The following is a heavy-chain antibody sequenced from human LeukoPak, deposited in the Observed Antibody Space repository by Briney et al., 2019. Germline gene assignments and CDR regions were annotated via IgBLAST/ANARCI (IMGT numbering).Heavy chain of an antibody. V-gene: IGHV4-38-2*02. Sequence: ASETLSLTCTVSGYSISSGCYWGWIRQPPGKGLEWIGSIYHSGSTYYNPSLKSRVTISVDTSKNQFSLKLSSVTAADTAVYYCARDRSLRLVGYWYFDLWGRGTLVTVSS. CDR1: GYSISSGCY. J-gene: IGHJ2*01. CDR2: IYHSGST. D-gene: IGHD5-12*01. CDR3: ARDRSLRLVGYWYFDL.